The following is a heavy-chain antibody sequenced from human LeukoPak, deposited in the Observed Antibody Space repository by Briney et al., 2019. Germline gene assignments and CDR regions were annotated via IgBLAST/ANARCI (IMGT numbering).Heavy chain of an antibody. CDR3: GRDPNGDYIGAFEF. V-gene: IGHV3-23*01. Sequence: GGSLRLSCVGSDFTFANYAMTWVRLTPGKGLEWVSSIKGSGSYAMYADSVSGRFTTSRDNSRNTIFLQMTSLRAEDTAIYYCGRDPNGDYIGAFEFWGLGTLVSVSS. CDR1: DFTFANYA. D-gene: IGHD4-17*01. J-gene: IGHJ3*01. CDR2: IKGSGSYA.